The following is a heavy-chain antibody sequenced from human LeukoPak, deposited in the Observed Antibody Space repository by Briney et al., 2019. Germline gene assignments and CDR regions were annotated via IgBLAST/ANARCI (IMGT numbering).Heavy chain of an antibody. CDR3: ARARSGWTSDAFDI. CDR2: INTNTGNP. J-gene: IGHJ3*02. D-gene: IGHD6-19*01. Sequence: ASVTVSCKASGYTFTIYAMNWVRQAPGQGLEWMGWINTNTGNPTYAQGFTGRFVFSLDTSVSTAYLQISSLKAEDTAVYYCARARSGWTSDAFDIWGQGTMVTVSS. CDR1: GYTFTIYA. V-gene: IGHV7-4-1*02.